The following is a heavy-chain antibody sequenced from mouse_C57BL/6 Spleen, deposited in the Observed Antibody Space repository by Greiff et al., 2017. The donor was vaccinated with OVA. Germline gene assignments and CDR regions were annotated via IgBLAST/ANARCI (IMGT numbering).Heavy chain of an antibody. J-gene: IGHJ2*01. CDR1: GYTFTDYY. Sequence: VQLQQSGPELVKPGASVKISCKASGYTFTDYYMNWVKQSHGKSLEWIGDINPNNGGTSYNQKFKGKATLTVDKSSSTAYMELRSLTSEDSAVYYCARSPIYYGNNFDYWGQGTTLTVSS. CDR3: ARSPIYYGNNFDY. V-gene: IGHV1-26*01. D-gene: IGHD2-1*01. CDR2: INPNNGGT.